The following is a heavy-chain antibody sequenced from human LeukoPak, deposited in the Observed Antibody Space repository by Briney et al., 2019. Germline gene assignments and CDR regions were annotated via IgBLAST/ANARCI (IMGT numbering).Heavy chain of an antibody. CDR1: GFTVSSNY. D-gene: IGHD3-10*01. J-gene: IGHJ6*03. Sequence: GGSLRLSCAASGFTVSSNYMSWVRQAPGKGLERVSVIYSGGSTYYADSVKGRFTISRDNSKNTLYLQMNSLRAEDTAVYYCASGSGSYRTPYYYMDVWGTGTTVTVSS. CDR2: IYSGGST. CDR3: ASGSGSYRTPYYYMDV. V-gene: IGHV3-53*01.